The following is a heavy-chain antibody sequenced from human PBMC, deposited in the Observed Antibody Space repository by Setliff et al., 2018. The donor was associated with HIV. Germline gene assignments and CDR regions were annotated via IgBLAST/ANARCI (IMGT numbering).Heavy chain of an antibody. Sequence: PSETLSLTCKVSGDSVNSYNYYWSWIRQHPGKGLEWIGYIYYSGSSYYNPSVRSRVIMSLDTSENHFSLKLSSVTAADTAVYYCVRRQQLWLLYAFDIWGQGTMVTVSS. V-gene: IGHV4-31*02. D-gene: IGHD5-18*01. CDR1: GDSVNSYNYY. CDR2: IYYSGSS. J-gene: IGHJ3*02. CDR3: VRRQQLWLLYAFDI.